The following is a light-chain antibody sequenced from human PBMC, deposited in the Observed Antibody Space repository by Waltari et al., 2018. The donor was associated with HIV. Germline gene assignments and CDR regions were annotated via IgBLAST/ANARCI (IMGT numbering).Light chain of an antibody. CDR2: DAS. CDR3: QQLSRFPLT. Sequence: DIQMTQSPSSLSASVGDRVSITCRASQAVANKVIWFQQKPGKAPKLLIYDASRLPSGVPSRFSGSGSGTDFTLSINDVQPDDFASYFCQQLSRFPLTFGPGTRVDVK. J-gene: IGKJ3*01. V-gene: IGKV1-39*01. CDR1: QAVANK.